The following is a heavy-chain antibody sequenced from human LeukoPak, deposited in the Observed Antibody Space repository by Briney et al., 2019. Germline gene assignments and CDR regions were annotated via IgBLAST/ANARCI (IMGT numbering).Heavy chain of an antibody. V-gene: IGHV4-59*01. D-gene: IGHD3-10*01. CDR3: GRSKGSGNYFDS. J-gene: IGHJ4*02. CDR2: ISYSGST. CDR1: GGSISSYY. Sequence: PSETLSLTCAVSGGSISSYYWNWIRQPPGKGLEWIGYISYSGSTNYNPSLKSRVTISIDTPKNQFSLKLTSVTAADTAIYYCGRSKGSGNYFDSWGQGTLVTVSS.